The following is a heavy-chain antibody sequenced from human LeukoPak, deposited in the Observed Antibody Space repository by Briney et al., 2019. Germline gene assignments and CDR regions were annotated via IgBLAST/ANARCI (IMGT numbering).Heavy chain of an antibody. CDR3: ARGSGSFSGGFDY. CDR2: IKQDGSEK. V-gene: IGHV3-7*02. J-gene: IGHJ4*02. Sequence: GGSLRLSCVASGFTFSSYWMSWVRQAPGKGLEWVANIKQDGSEKYYADSVKGRFTISRDNSKNTLYLQMNSLRAEDTAVYYCARGSGSFSGGFDYWGQGTLVTVSS. D-gene: IGHD1-26*01. CDR1: GFTFSSYW.